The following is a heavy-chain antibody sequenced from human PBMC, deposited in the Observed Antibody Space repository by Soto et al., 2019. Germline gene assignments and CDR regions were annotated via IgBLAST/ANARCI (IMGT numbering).Heavy chain of an antibody. CDR2: IYYSGST. V-gene: IGHV4-39*01. CDR3: ARARIAALSSFDY. D-gene: IGHD6-13*01. CDR1: GGSISSSSYY. J-gene: IGHJ4*02. Sequence: QLQLQESGPGLVKPSETLSLTCTVSGGSISSSSYYWGWIRQPPGKGLEWIGSIYYSGSTYYKPSLKIRVTISVDTSKNQFSLKLSSVTAADTAVYYCARARIAALSSFDYWGQGTLVTVSS.